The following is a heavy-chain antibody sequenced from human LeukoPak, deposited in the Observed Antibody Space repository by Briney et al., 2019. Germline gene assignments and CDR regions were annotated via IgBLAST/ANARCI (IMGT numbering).Heavy chain of an antibody. CDR3: ARGRPYSASYYDSDY. CDR1: GGSISNYY. V-gene: IGHV4-4*07. J-gene: IGHJ4*02. CDR2: IYASGST. D-gene: IGHD1-26*01. Sequence: SETLSLTCSVSGGSISNYYWSWIRQPAGKGLEWIGRIYASGSTNHNLPLKSRVTMSVDTSKNQFSLKLSSVTAADTAMYYCARGRPYSASYYDSDYWGQGTLVTVSS.